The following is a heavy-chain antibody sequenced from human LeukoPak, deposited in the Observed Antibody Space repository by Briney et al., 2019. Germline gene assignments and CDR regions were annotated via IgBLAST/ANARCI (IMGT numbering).Heavy chain of an antibody. CDR1: GYTFTSYG. V-gene: IGHV1-18*01. Sequence: ASVKVSCKASGYTFTSYGISWVRQAPGQGLEWMGWISAYNGNTNYAQKLQGRVTMTTDTSTSTAYMELRSLRSDDTAVYYCARVGYVSGYYYDSSGSRPFDYWGQGTLVTVSS. D-gene: IGHD3-22*01. CDR2: ISAYNGNT. J-gene: IGHJ4*02. CDR3: ARVGYVSGYYYDSSGSRPFDY.